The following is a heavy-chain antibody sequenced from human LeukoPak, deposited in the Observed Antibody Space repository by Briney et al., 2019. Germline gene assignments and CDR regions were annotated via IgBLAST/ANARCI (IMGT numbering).Heavy chain of an antibody. J-gene: IGHJ5*02. CDR2: IYSGGST. Sequence: PGRSLRLSCAASGFTVSSNYMSWVRQAPGKGLEWVSVIYSGGSTYYADSVKGRFTISRDNSKNTLYLQMNSLRAEDTAVYYCAGFYGSGSPRFDPWGQGTLVTVSS. V-gene: IGHV3-66*01. CDR3: AGFYGSGSPRFDP. D-gene: IGHD3-10*01. CDR1: GFTVSSNY.